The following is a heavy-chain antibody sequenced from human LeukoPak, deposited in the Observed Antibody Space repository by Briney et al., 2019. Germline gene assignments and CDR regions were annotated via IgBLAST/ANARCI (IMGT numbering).Heavy chain of an antibody. D-gene: IGHD2-2*01. Sequence: SETLSLTCAVYGGSFSGYYWSWIRQPPGKGLEWIGEINHSGSTNYNPSLKGRVTISVDTSKNQFSLKLSSVTAADTAVYYCAREYCSSTSCYAYPWGQGTLVTVSS. CDR3: AREYCSSTSCYAYP. CDR1: GGSFSGYY. J-gene: IGHJ5*02. CDR2: INHSGST. V-gene: IGHV4-34*01.